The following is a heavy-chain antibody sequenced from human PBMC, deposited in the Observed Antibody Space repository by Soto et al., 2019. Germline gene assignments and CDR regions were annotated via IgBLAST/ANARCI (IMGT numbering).Heavy chain of an antibody. CDR3: VKDASGVFDY. Sequence: QVQLQESGPGLVKPSGTLSLTCAVSGGSISSGKWWSWVRQPPGKGLEWIGEIYHSGSTNYNPSHKXXVXIXXDNSKNQYSLNLRSVTAADTAVYYCVKDASGVFDYWGQGTLVTVSS. CDR1: GGSISSGKW. V-gene: IGHV4-4*02. J-gene: IGHJ4*02. D-gene: IGHD3-10*01. CDR2: IYHSGST.